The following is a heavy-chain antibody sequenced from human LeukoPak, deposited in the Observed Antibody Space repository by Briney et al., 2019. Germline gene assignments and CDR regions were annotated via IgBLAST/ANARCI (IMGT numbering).Heavy chain of an antibody. CDR2: IYYNGST. CDR3: ARGGKYCSSTSCYSHPFDP. V-gene: IGHV4-39*01. J-gene: IGHJ5*02. D-gene: IGHD2-2*02. CDR1: GVSISSSSYY. Sequence: PSETLSLTCTVSGVSISSSSYYWGWIRQPPGKGLEWIGSIYYNGSTHYNPSLKSRVTISVDTSKNQFSLKLSSVTAADTAVYYCARGGKYCSSTSCYSHPFDPWGQGTLVTVSS.